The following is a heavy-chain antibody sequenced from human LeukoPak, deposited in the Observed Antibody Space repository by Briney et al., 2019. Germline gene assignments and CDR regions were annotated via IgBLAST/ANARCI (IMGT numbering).Heavy chain of an antibody. CDR1: GFTFRNAW. J-gene: IGHJ1*01. V-gene: IGHV3-15*01. Sequence: GGSLRLSCAVSGFTFRNAWMNGVRQAPGKGVECVGRIKSISDGETTDYAAPVKGRFTLSRDDSNSTLYLQMHSLRTEDTAVYYCTTLWLGPEHWGQGTLVSVSS. CDR2: IKSISDGETT. D-gene: IGHD3-10*01. CDR3: TTLWLGPEH.